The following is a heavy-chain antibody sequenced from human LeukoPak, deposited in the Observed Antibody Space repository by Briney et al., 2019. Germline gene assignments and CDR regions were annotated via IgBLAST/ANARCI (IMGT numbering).Heavy chain of an antibody. V-gene: IGHV3-48*02. CDR2: ISFSSSST. CDR3: VKTRGSQEVRAFEV. J-gene: IGHJ3*01. CDR1: GFTFSGYS. D-gene: IGHD5-12*01. Sequence: GGSLRLSCAVSGFTFSGYSMNWVRQAPGKELEWVLYISFSSSSTYYADSVTGRFTVSIDNAKNSLYLQMNSLRDEDTAVYYCVKTRGSQEVRAFEVWGQGTMVTVSS.